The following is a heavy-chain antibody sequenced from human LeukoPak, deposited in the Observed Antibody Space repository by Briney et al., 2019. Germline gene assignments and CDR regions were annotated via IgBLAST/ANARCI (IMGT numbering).Heavy chain of an antibody. D-gene: IGHD6-6*01. CDR1: GGSISRYY. V-gene: IGHV4-59*01. CDR2: IYYSGST. J-gene: IGHJ5*02. CDR3: ARDRGRIAARHWFDP. Sequence: SETLSLTCTVSGGSISRYYWSWIRQPPGKGLEWIGYIYYSGSTNYNPSLKSRVTISVDTSKNQFSLKLSSVTAADTAVYYCARDRGRIAARHWFDPWGQGTLVTVSS.